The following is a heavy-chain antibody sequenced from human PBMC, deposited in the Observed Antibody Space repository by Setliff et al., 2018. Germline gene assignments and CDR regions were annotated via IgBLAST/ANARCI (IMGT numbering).Heavy chain of an antibody. V-gene: IGHV1-24*01. J-gene: IGHJ3*01. Sequence: ASVKVSCKVSGYTLTELSMHWVRQAPGKGLEWMGGFDPEDEETIYAQKFQGRVTMTEDTSTDTAYMELSSLRSDDTAVYYCARDRGYCSSTACYPYIPGLDVWGQGTMVTVSS. CDR1: GYTLTELS. D-gene: IGHD2-2*01. CDR3: ARDRGYCSSTACYPYIPGLDV. CDR2: FDPEDEET.